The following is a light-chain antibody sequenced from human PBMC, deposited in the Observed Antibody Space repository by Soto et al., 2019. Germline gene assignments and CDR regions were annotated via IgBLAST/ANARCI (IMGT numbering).Light chain of an antibody. Sequence: EDVLTHSVAALSLSPRERATLSCSSSQSVSSYLAWYQQKPGQAPRLLIYDASNRATGIPARFSGSGSGTDFTLTISSLEPEDFAVYYCQQRSNWPIPFGQGTRLEIK. V-gene: IGKV3-11*01. CDR1: QSVSSY. CDR2: DAS. J-gene: IGKJ5*01. CDR3: QQRSNWPIP.